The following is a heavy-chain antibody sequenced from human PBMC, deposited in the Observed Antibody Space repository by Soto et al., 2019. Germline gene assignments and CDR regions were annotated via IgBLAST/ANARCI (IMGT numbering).Heavy chain of an antibody. CDR1: GGTFANFA. CDR2: IIPTFGTV. Sequence: QVQLVQSGPEVKVPGSSVKVSCQASGGTFANFAITWVRQAPGQGLEWVGGIIPTFGTVDYAQTFQGRVTITADESAGTSYMELYSLRSGDTAIYSCERMDLSLFEGGEWFYPWGQGTLVTVSS. CDR3: ERMDLSLFEGGEWFYP. V-gene: IGHV1-69*01. J-gene: IGHJ5*02. D-gene: IGHD3-16*01.